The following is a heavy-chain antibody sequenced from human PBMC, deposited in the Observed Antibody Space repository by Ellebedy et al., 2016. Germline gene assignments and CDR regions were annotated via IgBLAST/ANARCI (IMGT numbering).Heavy chain of an antibody. Sequence: SVKVSXXASGGTFSSYAISWVRQAPGQGLEWMGGIIPIFGTANYAQKFQGRVTITADESTSTAYMELSSLRSEDTAVYYCARGLGIAAAAVDYWGQGTLVTVSS. J-gene: IGHJ4*02. CDR2: IIPIFGTA. CDR1: GGTFSSYA. CDR3: ARGLGIAAAAVDY. D-gene: IGHD6-13*01. V-gene: IGHV1-69*13.